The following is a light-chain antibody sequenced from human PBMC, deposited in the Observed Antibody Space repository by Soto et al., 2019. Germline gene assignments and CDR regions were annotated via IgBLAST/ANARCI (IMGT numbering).Light chain of an antibody. J-gene: IGKJ4*01. CDR3: QHVSSYPLT. CDR2: GAS. Sequence: IQLTQSPSSLSAAVGDRVTITCRASQGISAFLAWYQQKPGEAPNLLTYGASTLQSGVPSRFRGSGSGTDFTLTISSLQPEDSATYYCQHVSSYPLTFGGGTKVEIK. V-gene: IGKV1-9*01. CDR1: QGISAF.